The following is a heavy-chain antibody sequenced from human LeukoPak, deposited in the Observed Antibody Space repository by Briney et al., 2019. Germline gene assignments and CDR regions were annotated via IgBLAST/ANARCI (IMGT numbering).Heavy chain of an antibody. D-gene: IGHD5-12*01. V-gene: IGHV3-7*01. CDR1: GFTFSSYW. J-gene: IGHJ6*02. CDR3: ARDRNIVATIRSPFYYYYGMDV. Sequence: GGSLRLSCAASGFTFSSYWMSWVRQAPGKGLEWGANIKQDGSEKYYVDSVKGRFTISRDNARNSLYLQMNSLRAEDTAVYYCARDRNIVATIRSPFYYYYGMDVWSQGTTVTVSS. CDR2: IKQDGSEK.